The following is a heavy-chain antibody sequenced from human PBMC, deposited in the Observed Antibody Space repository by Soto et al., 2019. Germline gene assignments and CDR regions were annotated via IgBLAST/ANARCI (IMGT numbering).Heavy chain of an antibody. Sequence: TLSLTCTVSGGSISSGGYYWSWIRQHPGKGLEWIGYIYYSGSTYYNPSLKSRVTISVDTSKNQFSLKLSSVTAADTAVYYCARVGSGSYQGAFDIWGQGTMVTVSS. CDR2: IYYSGST. J-gene: IGHJ3*02. V-gene: IGHV4-31*03. D-gene: IGHD3-10*01. CDR3: ARVGSGSYQGAFDI. CDR1: GGSISSGGYY.